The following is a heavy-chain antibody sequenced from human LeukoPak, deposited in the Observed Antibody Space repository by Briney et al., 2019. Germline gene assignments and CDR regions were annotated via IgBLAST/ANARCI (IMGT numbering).Heavy chain of an antibody. CDR1: GGSVSSGSYC. CDR2: IYYSGST. V-gene: IGHV4-61*01. D-gene: IGHD3-22*01. Sequence: SETLSLTCTVSGGSVSSGSYCWSWIRQPPGKGLEWIGYIYYSGSTNYNPSLKSRVTISVDTSKNQFSLKLSSVTAADTAVYYCARDAPSYYYDSSNDAFDIWGQGTMVTVSS. J-gene: IGHJ3*02. CDR3: ARDAPSYYYDSSNDAFDI.